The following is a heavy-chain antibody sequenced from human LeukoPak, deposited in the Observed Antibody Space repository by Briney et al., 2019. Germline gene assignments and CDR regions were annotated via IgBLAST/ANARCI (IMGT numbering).Heavy chain of an antibody. J-gene: IGHJ5*02. CDR1: GFTFSDYW. V-gene: IGHV3-7*01. Sequence: GGSLRLSCAASGFTFSDYWMSWVRQAPGKGLEWVANIRQDGSDKYYVDSVKGRFIISRDNAQNPLYLQMGSLRAEDTAVYYCARMGGSNWNREVNWFDPWGQGTLVTVSS. CDR3: ARMGGSNWNREVNWFDP. D-gene: IGHD1-1*01. CDR2: IRQDGSDK.